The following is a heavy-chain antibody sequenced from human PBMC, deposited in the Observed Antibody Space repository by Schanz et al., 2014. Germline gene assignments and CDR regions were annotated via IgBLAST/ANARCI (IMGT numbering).Heavy chain of an antibody. CDR2: IKQDGIEK. V-gene: IGHV3-7*01. D-gene: IGHD4-17*01. J-gene: IGHJ3*02. Sequence: EVQLVQSGGGLVQPGGSLRLSCAASGFTFGNFFMSWVRQAPGKGLEWVANIKQDGIEKYYVDSVKGRFTISRDNAKNSLYLQMNSLRADDTAVYYCTRVYPYGDAFDIWGQGTMVTVSS. CDR1: GFTFGNFF. CDR3: TRVYPYGDAFDI.